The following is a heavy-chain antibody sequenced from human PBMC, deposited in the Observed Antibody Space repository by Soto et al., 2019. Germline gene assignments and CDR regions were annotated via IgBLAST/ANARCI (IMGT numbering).Heavy chain of an antibody. D-gene: IGHD2-21*01. V-gene: IGHV3-30-3*01. Sequence: GGSLRLSCAASGFTFRSYAMHWVRQAPGKGLEWVATISYDENNRYYTDSVKGRFTISRDNSKNTVYLQVNSLRDEDTAVYYFESAIFKINVAKSDWFDPWGQGTLVTVSS. CDR1: GFTFRSYA. J-gene: IGHJ5*02. CDR2: ISYDENNR. CDR3: ESAIFKINVAKSDWFDP.